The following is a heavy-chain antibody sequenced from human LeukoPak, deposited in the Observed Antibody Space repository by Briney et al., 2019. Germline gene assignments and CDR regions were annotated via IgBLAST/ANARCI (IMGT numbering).Heavy chain of an antibody. Sequence: GESLKISCKGSGYSFTSYWIGWVRQMPGKGLEWMGIIYPGDSDTRYSPSFQGQVTISADESISTAYLQWSSLKASDTAMYYCARWQQLVRGPMGFGIYYYYGMDVWGQGTTVTVSS. CDR1: GYSFTSYW. CDR3: ARWQQLVRGPMGFGIYYYYGMDV. D-gene: IGHD6-13*01. CDR2: IYPGDSDT. J-gene: IGHJ6*02. V-gene: IGHV5-51*01.